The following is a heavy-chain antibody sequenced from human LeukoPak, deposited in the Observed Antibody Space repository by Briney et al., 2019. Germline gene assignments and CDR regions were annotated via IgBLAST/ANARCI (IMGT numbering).Heavy chain of an antibody. Sequence: GSLRLSCAASGFTFSSYSMNWIRQPAGKGLEWIGRIYTSGSTNYNPSLKSRVTISVDTSKNQFSLKLSSVTAADTAVYYCARRSAWEAGWFDPWGQGTLVTVSS. CDR1: GFTFSSYS. CDR3: ARRSAWEAGWFDP. V-gene: IGHV4-4*07. J-gene: IGHJ5*02. CDR2: IYTSGST. D-gene: IGHD1-26*01.